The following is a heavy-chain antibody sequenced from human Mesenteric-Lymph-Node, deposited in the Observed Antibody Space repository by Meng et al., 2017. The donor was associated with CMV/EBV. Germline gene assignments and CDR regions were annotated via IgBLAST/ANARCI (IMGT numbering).Heavy chain of an antibody. CDR3: ARDPPNL. V-gene: IGHV4-59*12. CDR2: IYYSGST. J-gene: IGHJ2*01. Sequence: GSLRLSCTVSGGSISSYYWSWIRQPPGKGLEWIGYIYYSGSTNYNPSLKSRVTISIDTSKNQFSLKLSSVTAADTAVYYCARDPPNLWGRGTLVTVSS. CDR1: GGSISSYY.